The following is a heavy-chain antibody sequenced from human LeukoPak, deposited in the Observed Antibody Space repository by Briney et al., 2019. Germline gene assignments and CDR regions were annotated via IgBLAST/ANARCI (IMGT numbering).Heavy chain of an antibody. V-gene: IGHV3-30*02. CDR2: IRYDGSNK. J-gene: IGHJ4*02. CDR3: AKDHGGATGYFDY. D-gene: IGHD1-26*01. Sequence: GGSLRLSCAASGFTFSSYGMHWVRQAAGKGLEWVAFIRYDGSNKYYADSVKGRFTISRDNSKNTLYLQMNSLRAEDTAVYYCAKDHGGATGYFDYWGQGTLVTVSS. CDR1: GFTFSSYG.